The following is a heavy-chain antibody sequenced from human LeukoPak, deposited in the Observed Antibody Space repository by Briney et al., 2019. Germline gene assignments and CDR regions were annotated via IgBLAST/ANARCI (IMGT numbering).Heavy chain of an antibody. Sequence: PSETLSLTCTVSGGSISSYYWSWIRQPAGKGLEWIGRIYTSGSTNYNPSLKSRVTMSVDTSKNQFSLKLSSVTAADTAVYYCARGAQQWLGYYYYYMDVWGKGTTVTVSS. J-gene: IGHJ6*03. V-gene: IGHV4-4*07. CDR3: ARGAQQWLGYYYYYMDV. CDR1: GGSISSYY. D-gene: IGHD6-19*01. CDR2: IYTSGST.